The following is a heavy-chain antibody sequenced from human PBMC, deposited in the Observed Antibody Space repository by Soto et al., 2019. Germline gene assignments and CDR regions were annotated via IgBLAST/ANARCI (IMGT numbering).Heavy chain of an antibody. Sequence: GSTKYNPSLKSRVTISVDTSKNQFSLKLNSVTAADTALYYCARRGIFGVVIGGLDYWGQGTLVTVSS. D-gene: IGHD3-3*01. CDR3: ARRGIFGVVIGGLDY. V-gene: IGHV4-59*08. J-gene: IGHJ4*02. CDR2: GST.